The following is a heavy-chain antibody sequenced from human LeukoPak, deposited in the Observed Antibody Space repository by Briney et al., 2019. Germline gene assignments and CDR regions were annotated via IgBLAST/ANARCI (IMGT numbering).Heavy chain of an antibody. Sequence: LETLSLTCTVSGGSISSYYWSWIRQPPGKGLEWIGYIYYSGSTSYNPSLKSRVTISLDTSTNQFSLKLSSVTAADTAVYYCARGISAEYFQQWGQGTLVTVSS. CDR2: IYYSGST. J-gene: IGHJ1*01. CDR3: ARGISAEYFQQ. V-gene: IGHV4-59*01. CDR1: GGSISSYY.